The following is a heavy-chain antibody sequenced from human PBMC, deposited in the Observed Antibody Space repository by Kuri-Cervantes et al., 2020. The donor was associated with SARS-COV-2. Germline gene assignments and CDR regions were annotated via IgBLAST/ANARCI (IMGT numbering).Heavy chain of an antibody. Sequence: CAISGDSVSSNSAAWNWSRQSPSRGLDWLGRTYYRSKWYNYYAVSVKSRITINPDTTKNQFSLQLNSVTPEDTPVYYCTRTRLEIQLRTSYYYYGMDVWGQGTTVTVSS. J-gene: IGHJ6*02. D-gene: IGHD5-18*01. CDR2: TYYRSKWYN. CDR3: TRTRLEIQLRTSYYYYGMDV. CDR1: GDSVSSNSAA. V-gene: IGHV6-1*01.